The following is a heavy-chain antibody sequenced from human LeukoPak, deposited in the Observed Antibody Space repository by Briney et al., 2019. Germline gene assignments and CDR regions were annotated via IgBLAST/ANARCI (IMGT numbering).Heavy chain of an antibody. D-gene: IGHD4/OR15-4a*01. Sequence: GGSLRLSCAASGFTFSNYGMHWVRQAAGKGLEWVAVIWYDGSNEHYTDSVKGRFTISRDNSKNTLYLQMNSLRAEDTAVYYCAKDGANWGQGTLVTVSP. CDR2: IWYDGSNE. J-gene: IGHJ4*02. CDR1: GFTFSNYG. V-gene: IGHV3-33*06. CDR3: AKDGAN.